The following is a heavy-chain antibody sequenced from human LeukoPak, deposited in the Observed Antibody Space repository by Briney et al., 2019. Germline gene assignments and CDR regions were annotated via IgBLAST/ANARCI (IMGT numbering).Heavy chain of an antibody. CDR2: ISYDGSNK. Sequence: GGSLRLSCAASGLIFSSYAMTWVRQAPGKGLEWVAVISYDGSNKHYADSVKGRFTISRDNSKNTLYLQMNSLRAEDTAVYYCAKDGHYYDSSGYKSSEYYFDYWGQGTLVTVSS. D-gene: IGHD3-22*01. V-gene: IGHV3-30*18. CDR3: AKDGHYYDSSGYKSSEYYFDY. CDR1: GLIFSSYA. J-gene: IGHJ4*02.